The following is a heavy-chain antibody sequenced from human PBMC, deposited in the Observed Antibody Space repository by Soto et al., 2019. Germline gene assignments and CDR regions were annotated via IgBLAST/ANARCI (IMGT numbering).Heavy chain of an antibody. J-gene: IGHJ5*02. Sequence: GGSLRLSCAASGFTFSSYGMSWVRQAPGKGLEWVSGIRGSGDTTYYADSVKGRFTISRDNSKNTLYLQMNTLRAEDTAVYYCAMGCSYAPFDPWGQGILVTVSS. D-gene: IGHD5-18*01. CDR3: AMGCSYAPFDP. CDR2: IRGSGDTT. V-gene: IGHV3-23*01. CDR1: GFTFSSYG.